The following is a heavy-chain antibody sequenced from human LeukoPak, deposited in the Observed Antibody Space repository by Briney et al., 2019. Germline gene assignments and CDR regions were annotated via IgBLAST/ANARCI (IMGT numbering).Heavy chain of an antibody. Sequence: GGSLRLSCAASGFTFSSYAMSWVRQAPGKGLEWVSGISGSGGSTYYADSVKGRFTISRDNSKNTLYLQMNSLRAEDTAVYYCAAGVNYDCSGGSCYSGYEDWFDPWGQGTLVTVSS. D-gene: IGHD2-15*01. CDR1: GFTFSSYA. J-gene: IGHJ5*02. V-gene: IGHV3-23*01. CDR2: ISGSGGST. CDR3: AAGVNYDCSGGSCYSGYEDWFDP.